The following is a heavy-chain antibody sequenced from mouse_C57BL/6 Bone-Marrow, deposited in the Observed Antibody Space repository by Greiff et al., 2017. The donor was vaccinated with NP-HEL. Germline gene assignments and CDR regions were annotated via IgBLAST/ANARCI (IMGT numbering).Heavy chain of an antibody. CDR3: ARDGCYYAMDY. J-gene: IGHJ4*01. CDR1: GYTFTSYR. Sequence: VQLQQPGAELVKPGASVKMSCKASGYTFTSYRITWVKQRPGQGLEWIGDIYPGSGSTNYNEKFKSKATLTVDTSSSTAYMQLSSLTSEDSAVYYCARDGCYYAMDYWGQGTSVTVSS. CDR2: IYPGSGST. V-gene: IGHV1-55*01.